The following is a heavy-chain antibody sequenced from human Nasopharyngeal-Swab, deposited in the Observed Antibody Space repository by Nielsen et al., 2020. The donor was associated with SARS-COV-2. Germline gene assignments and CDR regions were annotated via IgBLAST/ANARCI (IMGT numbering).Heavy chain of an antibody. CDR2: IYSGGST. V-gene: IGHV3-53*01. CDR1: GFTVSSNY. D-gene: IGHD6-6*01. J-gene: IGHJ2*01. Sequence: GGSLRLSCAASGFTVSSNYMSWVRQAPGKGLEWVSVIYSGGSTYYAESVKGRFTISRDNSKNTLYLQMNSLRAEDTAVYYCATPQALSIAAGFDLWGRGTLVTVSS. CDR3: ATPQALSIAAGFDL.